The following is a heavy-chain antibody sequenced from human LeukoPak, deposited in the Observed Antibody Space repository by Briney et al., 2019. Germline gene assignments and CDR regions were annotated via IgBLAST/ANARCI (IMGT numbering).Heavy chain of an antibody. J-gene: IGHJ4*02. CDR2: VSTGGRST. D-gene: IGHD6-13*01. CDR3: AKGRVAAADDCIDC. Sequence: GGSLRLSCAASGFTFSYYYMSWVRQAPGKGLEWVSTVSTGGRSTYYAASVKGRFTISRDNSKNTLYLQMNNLRAEDTAIYYCAKGRVAAADDCIDCWGQGTLVTVSS. CDR1: GFTFSYYY. V-gene: IGHV3-23*01.